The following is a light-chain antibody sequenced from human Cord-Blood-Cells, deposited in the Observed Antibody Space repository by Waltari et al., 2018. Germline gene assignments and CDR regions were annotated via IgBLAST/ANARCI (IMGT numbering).Light chain of an antibody. CDR2: AAS. CDR1: QGISSY. CDR3: QQLNSYPLT. Sequence: DIKLIKYPSFLFASVGDRVIITCRASQGISSYLAWYQQKPGKAPKLLIYAASTLQSGVPSRFSGSGSGTEFTLTISSLQPEDFATYYCQQLNSYPLTFGGGTKVEIK. V-gene: IGKV1-9*01. J-gene: IGKJ4*01.